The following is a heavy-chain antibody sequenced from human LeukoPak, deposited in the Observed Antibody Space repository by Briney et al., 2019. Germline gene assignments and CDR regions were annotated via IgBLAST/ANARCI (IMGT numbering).Heavy chain of an antibody. CDR1: GGSISSSSYY. Sequence: SETLSLTCTVSGGSISSSSYYWGWIRQPPGKGLEWIGSIYYSGSTYYNPSLKSRVTISVDTSKNQFSLKLSSVTAADTAVYYCARYLIWSSVVPAAIPSSAGMDVWGQGTTVTVSS. J-gene: IGHJ6*02. D-gene: IGHD2-2*01. V-gene: IGHV4-39*01. CDR3: ARYLIWSSVVPAAIPSSAGMDV. CDR2: IYYSGST.